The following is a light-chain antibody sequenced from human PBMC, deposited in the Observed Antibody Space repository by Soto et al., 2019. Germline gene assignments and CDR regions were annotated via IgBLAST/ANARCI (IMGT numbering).Light chain of an antibody. CDR2: GAS. V-gene: IGKV3-20*01. CDR1: QSVSSSY. Sequence: EIVLTQSPGTLSLSPGERATLSCRASQSVSSSYLAWYQQKPDQAPRLLIYGASPRATGIPDRFSGSGSGTDFTLTISRLEREDFAVYYCQQYGSSPTFGQGTKVEIK. J-gene: IGKJ1*01. CDR3: QQYGSSPT.